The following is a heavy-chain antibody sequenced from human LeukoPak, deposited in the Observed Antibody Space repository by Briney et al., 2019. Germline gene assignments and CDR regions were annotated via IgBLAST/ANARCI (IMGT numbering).Heavy chain of an antibody. CDR1: GGSFSGYY. Sequence: KASETLSLTCAVYGGSFSGYYWSWIRQPPGKGLEWIGEINHSGSTNYNPSPKSRVTISVDTSKNQFSLKLSSVTAADTAVYYCAHGGVVPAAMYYYYYGMDVWGQGTTVTVSS. CDR3: AHGGVVPAAMYYYYYGMDV. CDR2: INHSGST. D-gene: IGHD2-2*01. V-gene: IGHV4-34*01. J-gene: IGHJ6*02.